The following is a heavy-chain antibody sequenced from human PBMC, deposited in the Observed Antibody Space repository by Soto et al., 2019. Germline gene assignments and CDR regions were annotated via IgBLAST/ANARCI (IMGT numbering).Heavy chain of an antibody. D-gene: IGHD2-2*02. CDR2: MNAYNGNS. CDR1: GYIFTNYG. J-gene: IGHJ4*02. CDR3: ARAQTHTESDY. Sequence: QVQLVQSGAEGKKPGASVKVSCKASGYIFTNYGISWVRQAPGQGLEWMGWMNAYNGNSNYAQKVQDIGCMPLHNSSNTANIVLRSLRSDETAVYFWARAQTHTESDYWGQGPLVTVSS. V-gene: IGHV1-18*04.